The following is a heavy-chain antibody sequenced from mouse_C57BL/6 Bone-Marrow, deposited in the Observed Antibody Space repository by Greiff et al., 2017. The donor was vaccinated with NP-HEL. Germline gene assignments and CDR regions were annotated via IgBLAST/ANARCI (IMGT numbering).Heavy chain of an antibody. Sequence: EVKLVESGGGSVQPGGSLKLSCAASGFTFSDYYMYWVRQTPEKRLEWVAYISNGGGSTYYPDTVKGRFTISRDNAKNTLYLQMSRLKSEDTAMYYCARHKAYYEYYYAMDYWGQGTSVTVSS. CDR1: GFTFSDYY. J-gene: IGHJ4*01. V-gene: IGHV5-12*01. D-gene: IGHD2-10*01. CDR3: ARHKAYYEYYYAMDY. CDR2: ISNGGGST.